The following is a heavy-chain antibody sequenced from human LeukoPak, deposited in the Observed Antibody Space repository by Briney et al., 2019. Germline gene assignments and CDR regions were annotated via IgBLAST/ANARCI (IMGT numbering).Heavy chain of an antibody. CDR2: ISWDGGST. D-gene: IGHD2-2*01. V-gene: IGHV3-43D*04. Sequence: PGGSLRLSCAASGFTFDDYAMHWVRQAPGKGLEWVSLISWDGGSTYYADSVKGRFTISRDNSKNSLYLQVNSLRAEDTALYYCAKDYCSSTSCYFDYWGQGTLVTVSS. J-gene: IGHJ4*02. CDR3: AKDYCSSTSCYFDY. CDR1: GFTFDDYA.